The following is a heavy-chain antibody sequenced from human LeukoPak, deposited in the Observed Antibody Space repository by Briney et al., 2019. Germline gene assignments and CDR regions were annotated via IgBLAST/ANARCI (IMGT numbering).Heavy chain of an antibody. Sequence: SETLSLTCAVYGGSFSGYYWSWIRQPPGKGLEWIGEINHGGSTNYNPSLKSRVTISVDTSKNQFSLKLSSVTAADTAVYYCARGGGVGDYDSSGYYYGLDYWGQGTLVTVSS. J-gene: IGHJ4*02. D-gene: IGHD3-22*01. CDR2: INHGGST. CDR3: ARGGGVGDYDSSGYYYGLDY. V-gene: IGHV4-34*01. CDR1: GGSFSGYY.